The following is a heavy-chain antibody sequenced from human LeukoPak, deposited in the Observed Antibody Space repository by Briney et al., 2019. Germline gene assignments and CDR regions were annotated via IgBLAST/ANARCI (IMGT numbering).Heavy chain of an antibody. V-gene: IGHV3-23*01. J-gene: IGHJ4*02. D-gene: IGHD6-6*01. CDR3: ARDQVKARYSSSSSFDY. Sequence: GGSLRLSCVASGFTLRSYVMNWVRQTPGKGLEWVSRISGSGDSTFYADSVKGRFSISRDNSKNTLYLQVNGLRTEDTAVYYCARDQVKARYSSSSSFDYWGQGTLVTVSS. CDR2: ISGSGDST. CDR1: GFTLRSYV.